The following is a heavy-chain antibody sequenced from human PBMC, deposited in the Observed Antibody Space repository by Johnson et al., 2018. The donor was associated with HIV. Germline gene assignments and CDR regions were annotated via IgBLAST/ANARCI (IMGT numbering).Heavy chain of an antibody. CDR3: ARDRGLDAFDI. D-gene: IGHD3-10*01. V-gene: IGHV3-66*01. CDR2: IYSGGST. CDR1: GFTVGTKY. Sequence: EVQLVESGGGLVQPGGSLRLSCVASGFTVGTKYMSWIRQAPGKGLEWVSVIYSGGSTYYADSVKGRFTISRDNSKNTVYLQMNSLRGEDTAVYYCARDRGLDAFDIWGQGTMVTVSS. J-gene: IGHJ3*02.